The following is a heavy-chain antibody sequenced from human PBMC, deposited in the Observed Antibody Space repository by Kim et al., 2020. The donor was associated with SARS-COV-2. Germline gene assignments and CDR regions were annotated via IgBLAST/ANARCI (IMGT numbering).Heavy chain of an antibody. V-gene: IGHV3-33*01. CDR2: IWYDGSNK. CDR3: ARDTTGSSTALDY. CDR1: GFTFSSYG. Sequence: GGSLRLSCAASGFTFSSYGMHWVRQAPGKGLEWVAVIWYDGSNKYYADSVKGRFTISRDNSKNTLYLQMNSLRAEDTAVYYCARDTTGSSTALDYWGQGTLVTVSS. J-gene: IGHJ4*02. D-gene: IGHD2-2*01.